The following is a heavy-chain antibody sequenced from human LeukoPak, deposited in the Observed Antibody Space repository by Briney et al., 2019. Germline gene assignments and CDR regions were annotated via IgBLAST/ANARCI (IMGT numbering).Heavy chain of an antibody. CDR1: GGSISSGGYY. D-gene: IGHD3-16*02. CDR3: ARDRLDTIVHYFDY. J-gene: IGHJ4*02. Sequence: NASQTLSLTCTVSGGSISSGGYYWSWIRQHPGKGLEWIGYIYYSGSTYYNPSLKSRVTISVDTSKNQFSLKLSSVTAADTAVYYCARDRLDTIVHYFDYWGQGTLVTVSS. V-gene: IGHV4-31*03. CDR2: IYYSGST.